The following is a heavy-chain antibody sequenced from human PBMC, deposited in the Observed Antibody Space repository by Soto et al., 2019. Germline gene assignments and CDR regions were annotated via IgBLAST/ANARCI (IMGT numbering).Heavy chain of an antibody. CDR3: ARGGGVGVAGSAAFDM. Sequence: QLHLVQSGAVVKKPGASVTVSCSASGYPVTAYYMHWVRQAPGRGLEWMGGINPATGAAKYTQTFQGRVPLTRDTSTSTGFMGLSGLTSEDPAVFYCARGGGVGVAGSAAFDMWGQGTLVTVSS. D-gene: IGHD3-3*01. CDR2: INPATGAA. J-gene: IGHJ3*02. CDR1: GYPVTAYY. V-gene: IGHV1-2*02.